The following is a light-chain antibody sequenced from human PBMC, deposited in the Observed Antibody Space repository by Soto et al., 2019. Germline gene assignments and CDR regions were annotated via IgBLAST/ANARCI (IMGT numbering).Light chain of an antibody. Sequence: DIQMTQSPSTLSASVGDRVTITCRASQTIDSWLAWYQQRPGKPPNLLIYKASTLESGVPSRFSGSGSGTEFTLTISSLQPDDFATYYCQQYNSYSFGQGTKVDIK. CDR2: KAS. J-gene: IGKJ1*01. CDR1: QTIDSW. CDR3: QQYNSYS. V-gene: IGKV1-5*03.